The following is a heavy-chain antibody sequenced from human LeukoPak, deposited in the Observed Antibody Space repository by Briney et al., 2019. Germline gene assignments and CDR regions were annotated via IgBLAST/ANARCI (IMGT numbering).Heavy chain of an antibody. J-gene: IGHJ4*02. CDR1: GYTFTNYY. CDR2: INPSGGST. Sequence: GASVKVSCKASGYTFTNYYMHWVRQAPGQGLEWMGIINPSGGSTSYAQKFQGRVTMTTDTSTTTAYMELRSLRSDDTAVYYCARDRAGFVSLDYWGQGTLVSVSS. V-gene: IGHV1-46*01. CDR3: ARDRAGFVSLDY.